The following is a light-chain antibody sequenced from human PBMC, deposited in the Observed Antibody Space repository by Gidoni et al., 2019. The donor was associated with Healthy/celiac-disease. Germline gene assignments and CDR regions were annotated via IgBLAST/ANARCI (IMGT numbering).Light chain of an antibody. V-gene: IGKV3-11*01. CDR3: QQRSNWPPRYT. CDR1: QSVSSY. CDR2: DAS. J-gene: IGKJ2*01. Sequence: DIVSTQSPATLSLSPGERATLPCRASQSVSSYLSWYQQKPGQAPRLILYDASNSATGIPARFRGSGSGTDFTLTIRSLEPEDFAVYYCQQRSNWPPRYTFGQGTKLEIK.